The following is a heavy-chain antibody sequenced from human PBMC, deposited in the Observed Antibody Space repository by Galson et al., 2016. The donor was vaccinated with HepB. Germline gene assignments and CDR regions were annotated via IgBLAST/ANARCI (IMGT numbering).Heavy chain of an antibody. Sequence: SLRLSCAASGFIFREFDMNWVRQAPGKGLEWVSRISVTGSSTDYADSVKGRFTISRDNAKNSLYLQMNRLRADDTALYFCARESGDFDGGYIYLDYWGQGTLVTASS. D-gene: IGHD2-21*02. V-gene: IGHV3-20*04. CDR1: GFIFREFD. J-gene: IGHJ4*02. CDR2: ISVTGSST. CDR3: ARESGDFDGGYIYLDY.